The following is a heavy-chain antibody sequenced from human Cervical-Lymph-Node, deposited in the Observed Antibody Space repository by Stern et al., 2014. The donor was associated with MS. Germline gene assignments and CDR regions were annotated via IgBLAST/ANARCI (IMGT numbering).Heavy chain of an antibody. CDR2: IYHSGST. D-gene: IGHD3-22*01. CDR3: ATYYYDSSTFPGAGAFDI. CDR1: GYSISSGYY. J-gene: IGHJ3*02. V-gene: IGHV4-38-2*02. Sequence: QVQLQESGPGLVKPSETLSLTCTVSGYSISSGYYWGWIRQPPGKGLEGIGTIYHSGSTNYNPSLQSRITISVDTSKHQFSPKMPSVTAADTAVYYCATYYYDSSTFPGAGAFDIWGQGTMVTVSS.